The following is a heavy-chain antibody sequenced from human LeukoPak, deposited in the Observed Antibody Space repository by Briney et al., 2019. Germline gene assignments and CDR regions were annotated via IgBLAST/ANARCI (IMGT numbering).Heavy chain of an antibody. V-gene: IGHV4-38-2*02. CDR2: IYHSGAT. Sequence: SETLSLTCSVSGSSISRGYFWGWIRQPPGRGLEWIGSIYHSGATYYNPSLKSRVTISLDTSKNQFSLKLSSVTAADTAVYYCARRDGYHNGAFDIWGQGTMVTVSS. CDR1: GSSISRGYF. CDR3: ARRDGYHNGAFDI. J-gene: IGHJ3*02. D-gene: IGHD5-24*01.